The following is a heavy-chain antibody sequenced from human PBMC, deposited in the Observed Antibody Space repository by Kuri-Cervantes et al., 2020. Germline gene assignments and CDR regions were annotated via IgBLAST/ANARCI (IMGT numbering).Heavy chain of an antibody. CDR1: GFTFSSYA. J-gene: IGHJ4*02. Sequence: GGSLRLSCAASGFTFSSYAMHWVRQAPGKGLEWVGRIRSKANSYATAYAASVKGRFTISRDDSKNTAYLQMNSLKTEDTAVYYCRYTIAAAGPVFDYWGQGTLVTVSS. CDR2: IRSKANSYAT. D-gene: IGHD6-13*01. CDR3: RYTIAAAGPVFDY. V-gene: IGHV3-73*01.